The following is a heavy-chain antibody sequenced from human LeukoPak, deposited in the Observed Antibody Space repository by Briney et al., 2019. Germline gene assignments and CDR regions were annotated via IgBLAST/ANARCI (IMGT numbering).Heavy chain of an antibody. CDR2: INGDGSTT. Sequence: GRSLRLSCAASGFTFSRDWMHWVRQAPGKGRVWVSRINGDGSTTSYADSVKGGFTISRDNAKNTLYLQMNSLRAEDTAVYYCATGNYYDSRGYYTFGHWGQGTRVTVSS. J-gene: IGHJ1*01. V-gene: IGHV3-74*01. CDR1: GFTFSRDW. CDR3: ATGNYYDSRGYYTFGH. D-gene: IGHD3-22*01.